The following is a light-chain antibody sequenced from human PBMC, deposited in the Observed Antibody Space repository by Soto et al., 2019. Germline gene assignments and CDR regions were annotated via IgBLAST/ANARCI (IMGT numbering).Light chain of an antibody. J-gene: IGKJ4*01. CDR1: QSVGTY. CDR3: QQRSDWPST. Sequence: PGERATLSCRASQSVGTYFAWYQQKPGQAPRLPIYDSSNRATGIPARFSGSGSGTDFTLTISSLEPEDFAVYYCQQRSDWPSTFGGGTKVEIK. CDR2: DSS. V-gene: IGKV3-11*01.